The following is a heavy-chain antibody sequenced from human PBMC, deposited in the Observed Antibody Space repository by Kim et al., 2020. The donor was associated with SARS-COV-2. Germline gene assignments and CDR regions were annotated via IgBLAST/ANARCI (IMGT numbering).Heavy chain of an antibody. J-gene: IGHJ5*02. CDR2: ISGSGGST. D-gene: IGHD2-21*02. Sequence: LSLTCAASGFTFSSYAMSWVRQAPGKGLEWVSAISGSGGSTYYADSVKGRFTISRDNSKNTLYLQMNSLRAEDTAVYYCARAYCGGDCYFDWFDPWGQGTLVTVSS. CDR3: ARAYCGGDCYFDWFDP. CDR1: GFTFSSYA. V-gene: IGHV3-23*01.